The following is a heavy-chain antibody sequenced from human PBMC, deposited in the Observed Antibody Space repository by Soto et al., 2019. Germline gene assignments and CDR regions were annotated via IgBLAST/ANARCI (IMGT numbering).Heavy chain of an antibody. V-gene: IGHV3-73*02. Sequence: EVQLVESGGGLVQPGGSLKLSCAASGFIFSGSAMEWVRQASGKGLEWVGRIRSKANSYATAYGVSVKGRFTISRDDSRNTAYLQMNSLKTEDTAVYYCARGFYDFWSGHPKGLDYWGQGTVVTVSS. CDR3: ARGFYDFWSGHPKGLDY. CDR2: IRSKANSYAT. D-gene: IGHD3-3*01. J-gene: IGHJ4*02. CDR1: GFIFSGSA.